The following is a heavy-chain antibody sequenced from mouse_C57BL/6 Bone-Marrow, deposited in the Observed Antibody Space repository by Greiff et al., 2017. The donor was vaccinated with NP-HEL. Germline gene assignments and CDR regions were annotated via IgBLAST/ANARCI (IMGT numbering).Heavy chain of an antibody. CDR1: GYTFTDYY. CDR2: INPNNGGT. J-gene: IGHJ1*03. Sequence: EVQLQQSGPELVKPGASVKISCKASGYTFTDYYMNWVKQSHGKSLEWIGDINPNNGGTSYNQKFKGKATLTVDKSSSTAYMEIRSLTSEDSAVYYCARGLHWYFDVWGTGTTVTVSS. CDR3: ARGLHWYFDV. V-gene: IGHV1-26*01.